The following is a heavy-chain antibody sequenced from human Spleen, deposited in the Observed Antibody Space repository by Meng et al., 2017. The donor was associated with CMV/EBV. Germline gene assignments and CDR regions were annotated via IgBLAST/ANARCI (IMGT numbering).Heavy chain of an antibody. D-gene: IGHD2-21*01. V-gene: IGHV4-39*07. J-gene: IGHJ4*02. CDR3: ARAGDCGNDCQFDY. Sequence: SETLSLTCTVSGVSVSNSSFFWGWIRQPPGKGLEWIGSFFHSGDTYSNPSLRSRVAISVDTSKNQFSLRLSSVTAADTAVYYCARAGDCGNDCQFDYWGQGTLVTVSS. CDR2: FFHSGDT. CDR1: GVSVSNSSFF.